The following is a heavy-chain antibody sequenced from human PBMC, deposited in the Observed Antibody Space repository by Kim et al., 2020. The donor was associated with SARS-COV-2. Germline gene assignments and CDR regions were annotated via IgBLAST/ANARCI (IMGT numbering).Heavy chain of an antibody. CDR1: GLTFEHYY. D-gene: IGHD1-1*01. J-gene: IGHJ5*01. CDR3: ARVKTGKTHWFDS. Sequence: GGSLRLSCVASGLTFEHYYMSWVRQAPGKGLEWVDNIMQDGSDKFYVDSVKGRFTISRDNAKRSLYLQLNSLRVEDTAMYYCARVKTGKTHWFDSWR. CDR2: IMQDGSDK. V-gene: IGHV3-7*01.